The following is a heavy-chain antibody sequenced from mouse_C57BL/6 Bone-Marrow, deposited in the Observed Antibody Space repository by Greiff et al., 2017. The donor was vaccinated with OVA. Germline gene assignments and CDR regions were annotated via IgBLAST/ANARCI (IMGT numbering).Heavy chain of an antibody. D-gene: IGHD2-4*01. V-gene: IGHV1-22*01. Sequence: EVQLQQSGPELVKPGASVKMSCKASGYTFTDYNMHWVKQSHGKSLEWIGSINPNNGGTSHNQKFKGKATLTVNKSSSTAYMELRSLTSEDSAVYYCARRDGYDYSWFADWGQGTLVTVSA. CDR3: ARRDGYDYSWFAD. CDR2: INPNNGGT. CDR1: GYTFTDYN. J-gene: IGHJ3*01.